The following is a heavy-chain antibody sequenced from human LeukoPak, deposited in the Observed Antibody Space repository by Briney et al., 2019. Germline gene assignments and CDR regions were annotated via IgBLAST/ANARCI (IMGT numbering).Heavy chain of an antibody. Sequence: PSETLSLTCTVSGGSISSSSHYWGWIRQPPGKGLEWTASIFYSGSTYYNPSPKSRDTISVDTSKNQFSLKLTSVTAADTAVYYCARFDRGGDYFDYWGQGTLVTVSS. CDR2: IFYSGST. CDR3: ARFDRGGDYFDY. CDR1: GGSISSSSHY. J-gene: IGHJ4*02. V-gene: IGHV4-39*01. D-gene: IGHD3-16*02.